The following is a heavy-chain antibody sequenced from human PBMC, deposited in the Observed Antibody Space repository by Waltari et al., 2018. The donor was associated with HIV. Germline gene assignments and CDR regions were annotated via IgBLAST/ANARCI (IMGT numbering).Heavy chain of an antibody. V-gene: IGHV1-2*02. D-gene: IGHD6-19*01. J-gene: IGHJ6*02. CDR2: INPKSDGT. Sequence: QVQLVQSGAEVKKPGASVTVSCKASGYTFTGYYMPWVRQAPGQGLEWMGWINPKSDGTNYAQKVQGRVTMTRDTSTSTAYMELSRLRSDDTALYYCARDRIAVTGSYYYGMDVWGQGTTVTVSS. CDR1: GYTFTGYY. CDR3: ARDRIAVTGSYYYGMDV.